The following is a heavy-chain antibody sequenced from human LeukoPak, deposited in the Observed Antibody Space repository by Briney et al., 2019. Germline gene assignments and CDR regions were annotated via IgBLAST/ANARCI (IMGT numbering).Heavy chain of an antibody. V-gene: IGHV4-30-2*01. CDR1: GGSISSGGYS. CDR2: IYHSGST. Sequence: SETLSLTCAVSGGSISSGGYSWSWIRQPPGKGLEWIGYIYHSGSTYYNPSLKSRVTISVDRSRNQFSLKLSSVTAADTAVYYCARGHSGHSYYFDYWGQGTLVTVSS. D-gene: IGHD3-22*01. J-gene: IGHJ4*02. CDR3: ARGHSGHSYYFDY.